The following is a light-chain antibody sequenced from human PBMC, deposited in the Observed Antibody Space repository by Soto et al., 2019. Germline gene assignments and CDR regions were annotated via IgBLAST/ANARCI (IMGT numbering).Light chain of an antibody. Sequence: QSALTQPASVSGSPGQSITISCTGTSSDVGSYNLVSWYQQHPGKAPKLMIYEGSKRPSGVSNRFSGSKSGNTASLTISGLQAEDEADYYCCSYAGSPLVVFGGGTQLTVL. CDR3: CSYAGSPLVV. J-gene: IGLJ2*01. CDR2: EGS. CDR1: SSDVGSYNL. V-gene: IGLV2-23*01.